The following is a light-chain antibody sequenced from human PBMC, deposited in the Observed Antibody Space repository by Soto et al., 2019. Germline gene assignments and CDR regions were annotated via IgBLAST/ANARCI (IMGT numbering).Light chain of an antibody. Sequence: DIQMTQSPSSLSASVGDTVTMTCRASQSIALSVNWYQQKPGKDPKLLIYFAFTLESGVPSRFSGSGSGTESTLTIRSLQPEDFATYYCHQSFRSPITLGQGTRLEIK. J-gene: IGKJ5*01. CDR3: HQSFRSPIT. CDR1: QSIALS. V-gene: IGKV1-39*01. CDR2: FAF.